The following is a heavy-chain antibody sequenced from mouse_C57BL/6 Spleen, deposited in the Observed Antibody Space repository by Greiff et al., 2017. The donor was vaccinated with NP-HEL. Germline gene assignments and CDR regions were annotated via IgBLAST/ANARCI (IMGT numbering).Heavy chain of an antibody. Sequence: DVQLVESGGGLVKPGGSLKLSCAASGFTFSSYAMSWVRQTPEKRLEWVATISDGGSYTYYPDNVKGRFPISRDNAKNNLYLQMSHLKSEDTAMYYCARVGDGYSPGYFDYWGQGTTLTVSS. CDR1: GFTFSSYA. D-gene: IGHD2-3*01. V-gene: IGHV5-4*01. CDR3: ARVGDGYSPGYFDY. J-gene: IGHJ2*01. CDR2: ISDGGSYT.